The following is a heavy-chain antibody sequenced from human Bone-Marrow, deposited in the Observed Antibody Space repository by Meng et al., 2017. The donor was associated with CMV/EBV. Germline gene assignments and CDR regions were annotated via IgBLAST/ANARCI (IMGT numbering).Heavy chain of an antibody. Sequence: GESLKISCAASGFTFSSYWMSWVRQAPGKGLEWVANIKQDGSQKYYVDSLKGRFTISRENAQNSLYLQMSSLRVEDTAVYYCARVLQLGWFDPWGQGTQVTVSS. J-gene: IGHJ5*02. V-gene: IGHV3-7*01. CDR1: GFTFSSYW. CDR2: IKQDGSQK. D-gene: IGHD6-6*01. CDR3: ARVLQLGWFDP.